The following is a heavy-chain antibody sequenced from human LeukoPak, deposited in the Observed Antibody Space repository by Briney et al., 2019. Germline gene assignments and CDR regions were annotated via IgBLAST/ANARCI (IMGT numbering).Heavy chain of an antibody. CDR3: ARDRGSGPLRYFDY. Sequence: ASVKVSCKASGGTFSSYAISWVRQAPGQGLEWMGGIIPIFGTANYAQKFQGRVTITADESTSTAYMELSSLRSEDTAVYYCARDRGSGPLRYFDYWGQGTLVTVSS. V-gene: IGHV1-69*13. CDR1: GGTFSSYA. J-gene: IGHJ4*02. CDR2: IIPIFGTA. D-gene: IGHD6-19*01.